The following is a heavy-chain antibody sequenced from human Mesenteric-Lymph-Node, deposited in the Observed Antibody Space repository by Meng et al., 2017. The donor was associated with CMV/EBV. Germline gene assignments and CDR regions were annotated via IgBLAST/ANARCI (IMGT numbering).Heavy chain of an antibody. CDR3: AGGIAAAGSRWFDP. CDR2: IIPILGIA. D-gene: IGHD6-13*01. Sequence: QVQLVQSGAEVKKPGSSVNVPCKASGGTFSSYTTSWVRQAPGQGLEWMGRIIPILGIANYAQNFQGRVTITADKSTSTAYMELISLRSEDTAVYYCAGGIAAAGSRWFDPWGQGTLVTVSS. V-gene: IGHV1-69*02. J-gene: IGHJ5*02. CDR1: GGTFSSYT.